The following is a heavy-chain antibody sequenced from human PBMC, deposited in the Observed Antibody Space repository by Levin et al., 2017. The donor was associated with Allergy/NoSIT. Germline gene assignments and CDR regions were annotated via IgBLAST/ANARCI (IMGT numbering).Heavy chain of an antibody. CDR1: GFTFSTYA. Sequence: HPGGSLRLSCAASGFTFSTYAMTWVRQAPGKGLEWVSTIRASGGSTYYADSVRGRFTISRDTSKNTLYLQMNSLGAEDTAVYYCAKGYGSGSSRYYFDCWGQGTLVTVSS. V-gene: IGHV3-23*01. J-gene: IGHJ4*02. CDR2: IRASGGST. D-gene: IGHD3-10*01. CDR3: AKGYGSGSSRYYFDC.